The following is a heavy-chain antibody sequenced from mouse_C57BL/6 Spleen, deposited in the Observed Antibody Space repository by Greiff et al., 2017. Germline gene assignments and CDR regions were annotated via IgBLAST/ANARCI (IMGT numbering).Heavy chain of an antibody. V-gene: IGHV10-1*01. CDR3: VRHGLLRSYAMDY. J-gene: IGHJ4*01. Sequence: GGGLVQPKGSLKLSCAASGFSFNTYAMNWVRQAPGKGLEWVARIRSKSNNYATYYADSVKDRFTISRDDSESMLYLQMNNLKTEDTAMYYCVRHGLLRSYAMDYWGQGTSVTVSS. CDR2: IRSKSNNYAT. D-gene: IGHD1-1*01. CDR1: GFSFNTYA.